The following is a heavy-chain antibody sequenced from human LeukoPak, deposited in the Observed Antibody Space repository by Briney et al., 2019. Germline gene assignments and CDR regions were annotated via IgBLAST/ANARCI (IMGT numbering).Heavy chain of an antibody. D-gene: IGHD3-3*01. CDR2: IYTSGST. CDR3: ARDRTYDFWKGNGMDV. J-gene: IGHJ6*02. Sequence: SETLSLTCTVSGGSISSCYWSWIRQPAGKGLEWIGRIYTSGSTNYNPSLKSRVTMSVDTSKNQFSLKLSSVTAADTAVYYCARDRTYDFWKGNGMDVWSQGTTVTVSS. CDR1: GGSISSCY. V-gene: IGHV4-4*07.